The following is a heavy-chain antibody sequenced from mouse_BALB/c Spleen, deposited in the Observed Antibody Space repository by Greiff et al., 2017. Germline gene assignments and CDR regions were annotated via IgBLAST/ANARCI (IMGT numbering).Heavy chain of an antibody. CDR1: GFTFSSYG. D-gene: IGHD2-14*01. J-gene: IGHJ4*01. Sequence: EVNVVESGGDLVKPGGSLKLSCAASGFTFSSYGMSWVRQTPDKRLEWVATISSGGSYTYYPDSVKGRFTISRDNAKNTLYLQMSSLKSEDTAMYYCARVRREGYAMDYWGQGTSVTVAS. V-gene: IGHV5-6*01. CDR2: ISSGGSYT. CDR3: ARVRREGYAMDY.